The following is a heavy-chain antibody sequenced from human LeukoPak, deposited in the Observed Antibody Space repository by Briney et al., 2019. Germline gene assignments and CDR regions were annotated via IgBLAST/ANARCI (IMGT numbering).Heavy chain of an antibody. V-gene: IGHV4-34*01. CDR3: ARHAEYQLLRGHFDY. CDR1: GGSFSGYY. J-gene: IGHJ4*02. D-gene: IGHD2-2*01. CDR2: INHSGST. Sequence: PSETLSLTCAVYGGSFSGYYWSWIRQPPGKGLEWIGEINHSGSTNYNPSLRSRVTISVDTSKNQFSLKLSSVIAADTAVYYCARHAEYQLLRGHFDYWGQGTLVTVSS.